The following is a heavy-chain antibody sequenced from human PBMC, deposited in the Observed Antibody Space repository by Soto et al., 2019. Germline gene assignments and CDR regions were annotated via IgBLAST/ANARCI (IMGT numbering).Heavy chain of an antibody. V-gene: IGHV2-70*01. CDR2: IDWDGDD. J-gene: IGHJ4*02. CDR1: GFSLDTRGMS. CDR3: ARSGFNNSWSFYSFDY. Sequence: GYGPTLVNPKQTLTLPCTFSGFSLDTRGMSVSWIRQPPGKALEWLALIDWDGDDHYSASLKTRLTISKDTSKNHVVLTVTDMDPLDTATYFCARSGFNNSWSFYSFDYWGQGSLVTVSS. D-gene: IGHD6-19*01.